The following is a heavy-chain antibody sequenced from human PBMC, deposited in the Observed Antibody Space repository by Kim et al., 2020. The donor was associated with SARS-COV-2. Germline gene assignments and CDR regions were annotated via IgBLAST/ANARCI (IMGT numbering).Heavy chain of an antibody. V-gene: IGHV5-51*01. Sequence: GASLKISCKGSGYSFTSYWIGWVRQMPGKGLEWMGIIYPGDSDTRYSPSFQGQVTISADKSISTAYLQWSSLKASDTAMYYCARQGDCSSTSCYNGYWFDPWGQGTLVTVSS. D-gene: IGHD2-2*02. J-gene: IGHJ5*02. CDR1: GYSFTSYW. CDR3: ARQGDCSSTSCYNGYWFDP. CDR2: IYPGDSDT.